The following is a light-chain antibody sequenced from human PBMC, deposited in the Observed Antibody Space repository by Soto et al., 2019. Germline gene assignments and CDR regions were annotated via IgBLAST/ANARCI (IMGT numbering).Light chain of an antibody. J-gene: IGLJ1*01. CDR2: DVT. V-gene: IGLV2-11*01. CDR3: CSYTGSYSYV. Sequence: ALTQPHSVSWSPGQSVTISCTGTSSDVGGYTYVSWYQQHPGKAPELIIYDVTERPSGVPDRFSGSKSGNTASLTISGLQAEDEADYYCCSYTGSYSYVFGIGTKSPS. CDR1: SSDVGGYTY.